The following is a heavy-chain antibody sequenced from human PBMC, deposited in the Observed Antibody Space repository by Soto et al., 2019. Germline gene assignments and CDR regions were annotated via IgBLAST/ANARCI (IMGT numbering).Heavy chain of an antibody. D-gene: IGHD3-3*01. J-gene: IGHJ3*02. V-gene: IGHV4-34*01. CDR2: INHSGST. CDR1: GGSFSGYY. Sequence: SETLSLTCAVYGGSFSGYYWSWIRQPPGKGLEWIGEINHSGSTNYNPSLKSRVTISVDTSKNQFSLKLSSVTAADTAVYYCAREAAGPTYYDFWSGPIWGQGTMVTVSS. CDR3: AREAAGPTYYDFWSGPI.